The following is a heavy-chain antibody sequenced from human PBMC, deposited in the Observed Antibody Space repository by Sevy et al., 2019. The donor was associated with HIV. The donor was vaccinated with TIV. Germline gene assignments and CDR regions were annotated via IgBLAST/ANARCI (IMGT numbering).Heavy chain of an antibody. CDR2: ISYDGSNK. D-gene: IGHD3-22*01. V-gene: IGHV3-30-3*01. J-gene: IGHJ3*02. Sequence: GGSLRLSCAASGFTFSSYAMHWVRQAPGKGLEWVAVISYDGSNKYYADSVKGRLTISRDNSKNTLYLQMNSLRAEDKAVDYCARDFGGIVVVTAHSLEGYAFDIWGQGTMVTVSS. CDR3: ARDFGGIVVVTAHSLEGYAFDI. CDR1: GFTFSSYA.